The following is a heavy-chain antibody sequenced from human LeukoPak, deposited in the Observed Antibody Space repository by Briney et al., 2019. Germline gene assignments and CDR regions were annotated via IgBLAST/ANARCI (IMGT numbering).Heavy chain of an antibody. CDR2: MNPNNGNT. Sequence: ASVKVSCKASGYTFTSFDINWVRQATGQGLEWMGWMNPNNGNTGYAQKFQGRVTMTRDTAISTAYMGLSSLTYEDTAVYYCARPTSRPSNYYHTDVWGKGTTVTVSS. J-gene: IGHJ6*03. CDR3: ARPTSRPSNYYHTDV. D-gene: IGHD6-13*01. CDR1: GYTFTSFD. V-gene: IGHV1-8*01.